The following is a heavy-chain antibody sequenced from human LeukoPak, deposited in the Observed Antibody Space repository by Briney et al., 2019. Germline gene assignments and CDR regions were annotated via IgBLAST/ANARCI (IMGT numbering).Heavy chain of an antibody. J-gene: IGHJ4*02. V-gene: IGHV3-23*01. CDR1: GFGFSDYG. Sequence: GGSLRLSCAASGFGFSDYGMNWVRQAPGKGPEWVSGISGSGDTTYYADSVKGRFTISRDNSKNTLYLQMNSLRAEDMAVYYCAKVHIVVVTATHYFDYWGQGTLVTVSS. D-gene: IGHD2-21*02. CDR2: ISGSGDTT. CDR3: AKVHIVVVTATHYFDY.